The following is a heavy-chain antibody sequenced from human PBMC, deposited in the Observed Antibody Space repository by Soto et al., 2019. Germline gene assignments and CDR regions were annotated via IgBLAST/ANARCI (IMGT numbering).Heavy chain of an antibody. CDR2: IDPKSGGT. V-gene: IGHV1-2*02. CDR1: GYIFSDNY. CDR3: ARDLGDYVLDY. J-gene: IGHJ4*02. D-gene: IGHD4-17*01. Sequence: QVQLVQSGTDVRNPGASVKVSCKPSGYIFSDNYIHWVRQAPGQGLEWMGWIDPKSGGTKYAQKFQGRVTMTSDTAISTAYMELTSLNPDDTAVYFCARDLGDYVLDYWGPGTLVTVSS.